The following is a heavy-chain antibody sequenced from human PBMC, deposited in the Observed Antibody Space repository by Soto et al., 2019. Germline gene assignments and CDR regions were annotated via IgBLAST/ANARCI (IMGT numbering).Heavy chain of an antibody. J-gene: IGHJ4*02. Sequence: EVQLVESGGGLVQPGGSLKLSCAASGFTVSGSAMHWVRQASGKGLEWVGRIRSKASSYATAYAASVKGRFTISRDDSKNTAYLQMNSLKTEDTAVYYCTRPADSSGYPYSWGQGTLVTVSS. CDR2: IRSKASSYAT. CDR1: GFTVSGSA. CDR3: TRPADSSGYPYS. V-gene: IGHV3-73*02. D-gene: IGHD3-22*01.